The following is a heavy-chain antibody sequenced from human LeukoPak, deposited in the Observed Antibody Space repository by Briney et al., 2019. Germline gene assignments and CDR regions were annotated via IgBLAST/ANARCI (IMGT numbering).Heavy chain of an antibody. CDR1: GYTFTTYG. D-gene: IGHD3-10*01. CDR3: ARGRPTNYYYGSRGYYFDY. J-gene: IGHJ4*02. V-gene: IGHV1-18*01. Sequence: ASVKVSCKSSGYTFTTYGITWVRQAPGQGLEWMGWISTYNGNTNYAQKLQGRVTMTTDTSTSTAYMELRSLRSDDTAMYYCARGRPTNYYYGSRGYYFDYWGQGTLVTVSS. CDR2: ISTYNGNT.